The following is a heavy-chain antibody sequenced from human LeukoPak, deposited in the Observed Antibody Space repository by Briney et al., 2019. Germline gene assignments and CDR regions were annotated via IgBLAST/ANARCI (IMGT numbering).Heavy chain of an antibody. CDR2: IKQDGSEK. J-gene: IGHJ1*01. CDR3: AKSDCSGGSCYSDFQH. V-gene: IGHV3-7*02. Sequence: GGSLRLSCAASGFTFSSYWMSWVRQAPGKGLEWVANIKQDGSEKYYVDSVKGRFTISRDNAKNSLYLQMNSLRAEDTAVYYCAKSDCSGGSCYSDFQHWGQGTLVTVSS. CDR1: GFTFSSYW. D-gene: IGHD2-15*01.